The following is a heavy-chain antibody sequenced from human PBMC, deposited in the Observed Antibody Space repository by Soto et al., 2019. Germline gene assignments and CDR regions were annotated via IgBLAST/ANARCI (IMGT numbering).Heavy chain of an antibody. CDR1: GFTFCSYA. CDR2: ISGSGGST. J-gene: IGHJ4*02. V-gene: IGHV3-23*01. D-gene: IGHD6-6*01. Sequence: GSLRLSCAASGFTFCSYAMSWVRPAPGEGLEWVSAISGSGGSTYYADSVKGRFTISRDNSKNTLYLQMNSLRAEDTAVYYCAKVELDSFTLAARSLDYWGQGTLVTVSS. CDR3: AKVELDSFTLAARSLDY.